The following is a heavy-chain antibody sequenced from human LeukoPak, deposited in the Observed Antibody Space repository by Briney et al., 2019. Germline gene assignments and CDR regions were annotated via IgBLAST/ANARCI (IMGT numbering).Heavy chain of an antibody. V-gene: IGHV1-46*01. CDR1: GYTFTSYY. J-gene: IGHJ6*03. D-gene: IGHD3-9*01. CDR2: INPSGGNT. Sequence: ASVKVSCKASGYTFTSYYMHWVRQAPGQGLEWMGIINPSGGNTNYAQKFQERVTITRDMSTSTAYMELSSLRSEDTAVYYCAADPSLPRYYDILTGYYKDYYYYYYMDVWGKGTTVTVSS. CDR3: AADPSLPRYYDILTGYYKDYYYYYYMDV.